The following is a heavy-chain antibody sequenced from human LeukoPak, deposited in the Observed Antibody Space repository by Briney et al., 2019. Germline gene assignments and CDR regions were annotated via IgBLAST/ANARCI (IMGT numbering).Heavy chain of an antibody. Sequence: KPSETLSLTCTVSGGPISSYYWSWIRQPPGKGLEWMGYIYYSGSTNYNPSLKSRVTISVDTSKNQFSLKLSSVTAADTAVYYCARSAGITGTRAWFDPWGQGTLVTVSS. CDR1: GGPISSYY. J-gene: IGHJ5*02. CDR3: ARSAGITGTRAWFDP. D-gene: IGHD1-20*01. CDR2: IYYSGST. V-gene: IGHV4-59*08.